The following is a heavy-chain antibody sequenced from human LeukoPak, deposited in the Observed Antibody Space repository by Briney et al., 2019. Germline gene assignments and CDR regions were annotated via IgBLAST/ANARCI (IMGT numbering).Heavy chain of an antibody. CDR1: GFTFSSIA. CDR2: IRGNGDTA. Sequence: GGSLRLSCAASGFTFSSIAMTWVRQAPGKGLEWVSTIRGNGDTAYNADSVGGRFAISRDDSKNALFLQMNSLRLEDTAIYYCAKGQELDDGVFDSWGQGTRVTVSS. J-gene: IGHJ4*02. CDR3: AKGQELDDGVFDS. D-gene: IGHD1-1*01. V-gene: IGHV3-23*01.